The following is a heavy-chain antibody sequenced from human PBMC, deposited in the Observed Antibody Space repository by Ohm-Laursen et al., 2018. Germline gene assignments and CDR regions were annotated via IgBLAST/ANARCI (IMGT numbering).Heavy chain of an antibody. CDR3: ARLSGWTPYAFDI. V-gene: IGHV4-59*08. J-gene: IGHJ3*02. D-gene: IGHD6-19*01. CDR2: IYYSGST. CDR1: GGSISSYY. Sequence: SDTLSLTCAVSGGSISSYYWSWIRQPPGKGLEWIGYIYYSGSTNYNPSLKSRVTISVDTSKNQFSLKLSSVTAADTAVYYCARLSGWTPYAFDIWGQGTMVTVSS.